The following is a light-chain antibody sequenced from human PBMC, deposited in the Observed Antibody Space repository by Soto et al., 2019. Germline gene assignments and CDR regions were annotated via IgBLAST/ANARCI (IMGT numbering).Light chain of an antibody. Sequence: AIQLTQSPSSLSASVGDRVTITCRASQDISRALAWYQQKPGKAPKVLIHDVSSLESGVPSRFSGSGSGTDFTLTISSLQPEDFATYYCQQFNSLPTFGPGTKVDI. J-gene: IGKJ3*01. V-gene: IGKV1-13*02. CDR3: QQFNSLPT. CDR2: DVS. CDR1: QDISRA.